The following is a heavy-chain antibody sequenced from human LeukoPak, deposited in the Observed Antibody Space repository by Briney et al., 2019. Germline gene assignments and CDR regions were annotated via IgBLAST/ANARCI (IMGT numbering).Heavy chain of an antibody. CDR3: ARGGYFDWLFFDNWFDP. CDR1: GGSISSYY. Sequence: PSETLSLTCTVSGGSISSYYWSGIRQPPGKGLEWIGYIYYSGSTNYNPSLKSRVTISVDTSKNQFSLKLSSVTAADTAVYYCARGGYFDWLFFDNWFDPWGQGTLVTVSS. J-gene: IGHJ5*02. CDR2: IYYSGST. D-gene: IGHD3-9*01. V-gene: IGHV4-59*01.